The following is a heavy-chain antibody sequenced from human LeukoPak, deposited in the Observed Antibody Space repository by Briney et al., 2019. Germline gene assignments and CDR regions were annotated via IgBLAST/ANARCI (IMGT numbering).Heavy chain of an antibody. V-gene: IGHV1-18*01. J-gene: IGHJ3*02. CDR1: GYTFTSYG. Sequence: GASVKVSCKASGYTFTSYGINWVRQAPGQGLEWMGWISANNGNTNYAQKFQARVTMTTDTSTSTAYMDLRSLRSDDTAVYYCAREIAYSAYDYRGAFDIWGQGTMVTVSS. CDR3: AREIAYSAYDYRGAFDI. D-gene: IGHD5-12*01. CDR2: ISANNGNT.